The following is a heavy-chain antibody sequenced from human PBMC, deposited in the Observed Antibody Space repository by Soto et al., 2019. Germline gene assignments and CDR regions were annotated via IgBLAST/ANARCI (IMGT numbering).Heavy chain of an antibody. Sequence: QVQLVQSGAEVKKPGASVTVSCKTSGYTFSNYGINWVRKAPGQGLGWMGWISGYNGNTNYAQTFQGRVTMTTDTSTGTVNMELRSLKSYDTAIYYCSRFIMVGGWFDPNYYHGMDVWGQGTTVTVSS. J-gene: IGHJ6*02. D-gene: IGHD6-19*01. V-gene: IGHV1-18*01. CDR2: ISGYNGNT. CDR3: SRFIMVGGWFDPNYYHGMDV. CDR1: GYTFSNYG.